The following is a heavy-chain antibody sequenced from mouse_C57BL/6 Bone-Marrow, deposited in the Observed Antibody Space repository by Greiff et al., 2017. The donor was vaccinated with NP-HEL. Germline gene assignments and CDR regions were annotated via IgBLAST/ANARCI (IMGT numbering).Heavy chain of an antibody. J-gene: IGHJ4*01. CDR2: IRNKANNHAT. D-gene: IGHD1-1*01. Sequence: EVQLQQSGGGLVQPGGSMKLSCAASGFTFSDAWMDWVRQSPEKGLEWVAEIRNKANNHATYYAESVKGRFTISRDDSKSSVYLQMNSLRAEDTGIYYCTAIYYYGSSYAMDYWGQGTSVTVSS. V-gene: IGHV6-6*01. CDR3: TAIYYYGSSYAMDY. CDR1: GFTFSDAW.